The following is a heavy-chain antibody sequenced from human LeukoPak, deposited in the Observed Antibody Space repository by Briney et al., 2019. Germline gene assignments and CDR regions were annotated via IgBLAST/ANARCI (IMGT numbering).Heavy chain of an antibody. CDR1: GFTFSDYY. CDR3: AKDQVYSYGYWGPPGGGFVDY. CDR2: ISSSGSTI. J-gene: IGHJ4*02. V-gene: IGHV3-11*04. D-gene: IGHD5-18*01. Sequence: SGGSLRLSCAASGFTFSDYYMSWIRQAPGKGLEWVSYISSSGSTIYYADSVKGRFTISRDNSKNTLYLQMNSLRAEDTAVYYCAKDQVYSYGYWGPPGGGFVDYWGQGTLVTVSS.